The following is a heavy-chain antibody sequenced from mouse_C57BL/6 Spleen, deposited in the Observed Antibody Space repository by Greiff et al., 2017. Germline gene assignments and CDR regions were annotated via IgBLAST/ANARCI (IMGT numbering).Heavy chain of an antibody. D-gene: IGHD4-1*01. CDR3: ARKLGLHWYFDV. CDR1: GYAFSSSW. CDR2: IYPGDGDT. V-gene: IGHV1-82*01. J-gene: IGHJ1*03. Sequence: QVQLQQSGPELVKPGASVKISCKASGYAFSSSWMNWVKQRPGKGLVGFGRIYPGDGDTNYNGKFKGKATLTADKSSSTAYMQLSSLTSEDSAVYFCARKLGLHWYFDVGGTGTTVTVSS.